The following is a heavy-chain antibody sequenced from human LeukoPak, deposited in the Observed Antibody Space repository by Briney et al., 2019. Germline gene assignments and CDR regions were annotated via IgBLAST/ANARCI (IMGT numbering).Heavy chain of an antibody. Sequence: PGGSLRLSCAASGFTFSSYGMHWVRQAPGKGLEWVSAISGSGGSTYYADSVKGRFTISRDNSKNTLYLQMNSLRAEDTAVYYCAKTHPYDFWSGYYEGVFDYWGQGTLVTVSS. V-gene: IGHV3-23*01. CDR1: GFTFSSYG. CDR3: AKTHPYDFWSGYYEGVFDY. CDR2: ISGSGGST. J-gene: IGHJ4*02. D-gene: IGHD3-3*01.